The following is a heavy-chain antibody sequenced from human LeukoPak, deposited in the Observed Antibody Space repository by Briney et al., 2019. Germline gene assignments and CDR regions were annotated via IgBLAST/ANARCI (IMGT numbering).Heavy chain of an antibody. D-gene: IGHD2-8*02. CDR2: IHQDGVDK. CDR3: ARDSTGWQASAYDV. J-gene: IGHJ3*01. Sequence: GGSLRLSCAASEFRFGSYAMSWVRQAPRKGPEWVANIHQDGVDKDYVDSVAGRFTISRDNAKSSVYLEMNSLRVEDTAVYYCARDSTGWQASAYDVWGQGTMVTVSS. V-gene: IGHV3-7*01. CDR1: EFRFGSYA.